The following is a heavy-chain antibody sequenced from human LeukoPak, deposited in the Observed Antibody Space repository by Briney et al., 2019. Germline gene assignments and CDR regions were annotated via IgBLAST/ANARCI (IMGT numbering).Heavy chain of an antibody. CDR1: GFTFSSYA. J-gene: IGHJ4*02. Sequence: GGSLRLSCAASGFTFSSYAMSWVRQAPGKGLEWVSAISGSGGSTYYADSVKGRFTISRDNSKNTLYLQMNSLRAEDTAVYYRAKVPFYYYDSSGNYYFDYWGQGTLVTVSS. CDR3: AKVPFYYYDSSGNYYFDY. D-gene: IGHD3-22*01. V-gene: IGHV3-23*01. CDR2: ISGSGGST.